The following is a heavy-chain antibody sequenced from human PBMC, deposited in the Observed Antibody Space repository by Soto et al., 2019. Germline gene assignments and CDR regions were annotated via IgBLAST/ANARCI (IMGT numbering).Heavy chain of an antibody. V-gene: IGHV3-23*01. Sequence: GGSLILSCAASGFTFSSYAMSWVRQAPGKGLEWVSAISGSGGSTYYADSVKGRLTISRANYKTTLYLQMTSPRAEDPAVYYCANPGTRGRSSLYHGLDTWAQGTTVTVS. CDR1: GFTFSSYA. CDR2: ISGSGGST. CDR3: ANPGTRGRSSLYHGLDT. J-gene: IGHJ6*02. D-gene: IGHD6-6*01.